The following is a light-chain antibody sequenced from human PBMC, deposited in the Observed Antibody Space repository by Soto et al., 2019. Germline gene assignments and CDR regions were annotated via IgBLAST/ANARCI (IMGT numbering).Light chain of an antibody. Sequence: QPVLTQSPSASASLGASVKLTCTLSSGHSSYAIAWHQQEPEKGPRYLMKLNSDGSHSKGDGIPDRFSGSSSGAERYLSISSLQSEDESDYYCQNWGTGIQIFGGGTKVTAL. CDR1: SGHSSYA. CDR3: QNWGTGIQI. J-gene: IGLJ2*01. V-gene: IGLV4-69*01. CDR2: LNSDGSH.